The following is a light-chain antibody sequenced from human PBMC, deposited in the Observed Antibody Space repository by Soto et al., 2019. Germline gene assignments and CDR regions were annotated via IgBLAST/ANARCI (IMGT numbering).Light chain of an antibody. CDR3: SSYAGSDTLL. J-gene: IGLJ3*02. Sequence: QSVLTQPPSASGSPGQSVTISCTGTSSDVGGYTYVSWYQQHPGKAPKLMIYEVSKRPSGVPDRFSGSKSDNTASLTVSGLQAEDEADIYCSSYAGSDTLLFGGGTKVTVL. CDR1: SSDVGGYTY. CDR2: EVS. V-gene: IGLV2-8*01.